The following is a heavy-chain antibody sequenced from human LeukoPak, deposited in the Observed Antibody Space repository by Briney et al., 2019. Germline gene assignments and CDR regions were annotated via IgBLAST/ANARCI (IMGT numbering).Heavy chain of an antibody. D-gene: IGHD6-13*01. CDR3: ARDFGIAAAGTHP. CDR1: GGSISSGIYS. Sequence: TLSLTCTVSGGSISSGIYSWSWIRQPAGKGLEWIGRIYISGSTKYNPSLKSRVTISVDTSKNQFSLKLSSVTAADTAVYYCARDFGIAAAGTHPWGQGTLVTVSS. CDR2: IYISGST. V-gene: IGHV4-61*02. J-gene: IGHJ4*02.